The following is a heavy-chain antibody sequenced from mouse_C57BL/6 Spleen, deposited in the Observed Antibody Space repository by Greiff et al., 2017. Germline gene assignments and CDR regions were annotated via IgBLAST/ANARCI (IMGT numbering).Heavy chain of an antibody. V-gene: IGHV5-16*01. CDR3: ALGYDYDGFAY. D-gene: IGHD2-4*01. CDR2: INYDGSST. J-gene: IGHJ3*01. CDR1: GFTFSDYY. Sequence: DVMLVESEGGLVQPGSSMKLSCTASGFTFSDYYMAWVRQVPEKGLEWVANINYDGSSTYYLDSLKSRFIISRDNAKNILYLQMSSLKSEDTATYYCALGYDYDGFAYWGQGTLVTVSA.